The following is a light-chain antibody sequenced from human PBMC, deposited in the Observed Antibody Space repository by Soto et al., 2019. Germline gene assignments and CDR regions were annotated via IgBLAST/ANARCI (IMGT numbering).Light chain of an antibody. CDR1: QDIRND. CDR2: GVS. Sequence: AIQMTQSPSSLSASVGDRVTITCRASQDIRNDLGWYQQKPGKALKLLIYGVSKLESGVPSRFSGSGSGTDFTLTISSLQPENFGTYYCLQDSTYPYTFGQGTKLEI. J-gene: IGKJ2*01. CDR3: LQDSTYPYT. V-gene: IGKV1-6*01.